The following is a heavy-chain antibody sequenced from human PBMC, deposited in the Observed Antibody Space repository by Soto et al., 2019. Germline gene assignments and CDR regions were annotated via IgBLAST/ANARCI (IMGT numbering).Heavy chain of an antibody. D-gene: IGHD6-25*01. J-gene: IGHJ5*02. V-gene: IGHV4-31*03. CDR2: IYYGGST. Sequence: SETLSLTCTVSGGSISSGGYYWSWIRQHPGKGLEWIGYIYYGGSTYYNPSLKSRVTISVDTSKNQFSLKLSSVTAADTAVYYCAREAAGILNWFDPWGQGTLVTVSS. CDR1: GGSISSGGYY. CDR3: AREAAGILNWFDP.